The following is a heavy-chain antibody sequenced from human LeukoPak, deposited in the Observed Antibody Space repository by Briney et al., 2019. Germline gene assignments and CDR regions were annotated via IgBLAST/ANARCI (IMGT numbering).Heavy chain of an antibody. CDR2: INANSGTT. CDR3: AKPISGGLAVTADWFHP. CDR1: GFAFSVYA. J-gene: IGHJ5*01. D-gene: IGHD6-19*01. V-gene: IGHV3-23*01. Sequence: GGSLRLSCTASGFAFSVYAMSWLRQPPGKGLEWVSTINANSGTTSYAASVRGRFTISRDNSKNIIYLQLNTLRADDPATYYCAKPISGGLAVTADWFHPWGQGTLVVVSS.